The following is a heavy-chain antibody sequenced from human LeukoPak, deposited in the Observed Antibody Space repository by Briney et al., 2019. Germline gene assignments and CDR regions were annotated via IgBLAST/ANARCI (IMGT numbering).Heavy chain of an antibody. CDR3: ARVSYNWNDASFDY. Sequence: ASLKVSCKASGYTFTSHGISWVRQAPGQGLEWMGWISAYNGNTNYAQKLQGRVTMTTDTSTSTAYMELRSLRSDDTAVYYCARVSYNWNDASFDYWGQGTLVTVSS. V-gene: IGHV1-18*01. D-gene: IGHD1-1*01. J-gene: IGHJ4*02. CDR1: GYTFTSHG. CDR2: ISAYNGNT.